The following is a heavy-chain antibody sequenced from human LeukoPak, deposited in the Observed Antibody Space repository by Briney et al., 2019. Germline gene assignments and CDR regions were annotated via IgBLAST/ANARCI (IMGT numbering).Heavy chain of an antibody. V-gene: IGHV4-59*01. CDR1: GGSISSYY. CDR2: IYYSGST. CDR3: ARLSRVGSSGDHDAFDI. D-gene: IGHD2-15*01. Sequence: SETLSLTCTVSGGSISSYYWSWIRQPPGKGLEWIGYIYYSGSTNYNPSLKSRVTISVDTSKNQFSLKLSSVTAADTAVYYCARLSRVGSSGDHDAFDIWGQGTIVTVSS. J-gene: IGHJ3*02.